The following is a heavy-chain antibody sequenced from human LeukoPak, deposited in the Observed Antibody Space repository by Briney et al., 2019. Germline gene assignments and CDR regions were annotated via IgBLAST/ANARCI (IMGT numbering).Heavy chain of an antibody. CDR2: IYYSGST. V-gene: IGHV4-59*01. CDR1: GGSISSYY. CDR3: ARDQGGHCDYVWGSYRLPFFQH. J-gene: IGHJ1*01. Sequence: SETLSLTCTVSGGSISSYYWSWIRQPPGKGLEWIGYIYYSGSTNYNPSLKSRVTISVDTSKNQFSLKLSSVTAADTAVYYCARDQGGHCDYVWGSYRLPFFQHWGQGTLVTVSS. D-gene: IGHD3-16*02.